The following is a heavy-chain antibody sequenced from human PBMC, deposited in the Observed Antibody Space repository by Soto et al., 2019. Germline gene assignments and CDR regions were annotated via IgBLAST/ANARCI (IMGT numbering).Heavy chain of an antibody. V-gene: IGHV4-61*01. J-gene: IGHJ5*02. CDR2: IYYSGST. CDR1: GGSVSSGSYY. CDR3: GAAGTLRYNWFDP. D-gene: IGHD6-13*01. Sequence: NPSETLSLTCTVSGGSVSSGSYYWSWIRQPPGKGLEWIGYIYYSGSTNYNPSLKSRVTISVDTSKNQFSLKLSSVTAADTAVYYCGAAGTLRYNWFDPWGQGTLVTVSS.